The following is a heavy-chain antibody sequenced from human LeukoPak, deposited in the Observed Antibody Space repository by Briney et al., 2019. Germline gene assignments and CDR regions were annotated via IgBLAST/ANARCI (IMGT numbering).Heavy chain of an antibody. J-gene: IGHJ4*02. CDR1: GGSFSGYY. CDR3: ARGRWLQNFDY. V-gene: IGHV4-34*01. CDR2: INHSGST. Sequence: SETLSLTCAVYGGSFSGYYWSWIRQPPGKGLEWIGEINHSGSTNYNPSLKSRVTIPVDTSKNQFSLKLSSVTAADTAVYYCARGRWLQNFDYWGQGTLVTVSS. D-gene: IGHD5-24*01.